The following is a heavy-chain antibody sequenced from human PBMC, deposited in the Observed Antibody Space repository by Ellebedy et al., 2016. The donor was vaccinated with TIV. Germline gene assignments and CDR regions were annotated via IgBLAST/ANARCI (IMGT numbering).Heavy chain of an antibody. J-gene: IGHJ3*02. CDR3: ARCSPYYGGRMGAFDI. CDR1: GGSISSYY. D-gene: IGHD4-23*01. Sequence: GSLRLSCTVSGGSISSYYWSWIRQPPGKGLEWIGYISHSGSTNYNPSLKSRVTISVDMSKNQFSLKLNSVTAADTAVYYCARCSPYYGGRMGAFDIWGQGTMVTVSS. V-gene: IGHV4-59*08. CDR2: ISHSGST.